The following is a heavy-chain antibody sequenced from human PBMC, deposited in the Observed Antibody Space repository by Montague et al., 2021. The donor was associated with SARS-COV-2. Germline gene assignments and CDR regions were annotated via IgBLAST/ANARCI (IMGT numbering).Heavy chain of an antibody. CDR2: ISYDGSNK. J-gene: IGHJ3*02. Sequence: SLRLSCAASGFTFSSYAMHWVRPAPGKGLEWVAVISYDGSNKYYADSVKGRFTISRDNSKNTLYLQMNSLRAEDTAVYYCARPSSGSYYHAFDIWGQGTMVTVSS. CDR1: GFTFSSYA. V-gene: IGHV3-30-3*01. CDR3: ARPSSGSYYHAFDI. D-gene: IGHD1-26*01.